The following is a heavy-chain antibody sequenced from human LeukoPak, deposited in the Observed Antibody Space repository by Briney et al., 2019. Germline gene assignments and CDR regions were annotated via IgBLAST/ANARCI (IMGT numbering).Heavy chain of an antibody. CDR1: GYTFTGYY. Sequence: ASVKVSCKASGYTFTGYYMHWVRQAPGQGLEWMGWINPNSGGTNYAQKFQGRVTMTRDTSISTAYMELSRLRSDDTAVYYCAREQYYYDSGGYPCFDYWGQGTLVTVSS. D-gene: IGHD3-22*01. V-gene: IGHV1-2*02. CDR2: INPNSGGT. J-gene: IGHJ4*02. CDR3: AREQYYYDSGGYPCFDY.